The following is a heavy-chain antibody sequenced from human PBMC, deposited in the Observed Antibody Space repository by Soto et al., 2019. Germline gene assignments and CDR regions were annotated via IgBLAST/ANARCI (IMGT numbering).Heavy chain of an antibody. CDR1: GFTFSSYG. CDR3: AKEFYYYGSGSYYLCDY. CDR2: ISYDGSNK. Sequence: GGSLRLSCAASGFTFSSYGMHWVRQAPGKGLEWVAVISYDGSNKYYADSVKGRFTISRDSSKNTLYLQMNSLRAEDTAVYYCAKEFYYYGSGSYYLCDYWGQGTLVTVSS. J-gene: IGHJ4*02. D-gene: IGHD3-10*01. V-gene: IGHV3-30*18.